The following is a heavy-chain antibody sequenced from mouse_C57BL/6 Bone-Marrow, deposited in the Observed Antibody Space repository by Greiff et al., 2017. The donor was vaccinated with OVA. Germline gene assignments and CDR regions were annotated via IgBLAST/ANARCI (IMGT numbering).Heavy chain of an antibody. CDR3: AKQTTVVAPPYFDV. Sequence: QVQLKESGPGLVAPSQSLSITCTVSGFSLTSYGVSWVRQPPGQGLEWLGVIWGAGSTTYHSAPISRLSISKDNSKSQVFLKLNSLQTDDSATYYGAKQTTVVAPPYFDVWGTGTTVTVSS. D-gene: IGHD1-1*01. CDR2: IWGAGST. J-gene: IGHJ1*03. CDR1: GFSLTSYG. V-gene: IGHV2-3*01.